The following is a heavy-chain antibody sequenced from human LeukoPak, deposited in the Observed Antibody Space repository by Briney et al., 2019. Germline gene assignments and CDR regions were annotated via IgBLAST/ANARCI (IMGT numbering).Heavy chain of an antibody. CDR3: ARGATSHFDH. D-gene: IGHD5-24*01. J-gene: IGHJ4*02. V-gene: IGHV3-21*01. CDR1: EFTFSSYS. Sequence: GGSLRLSCTASEFTFSSYSMAWVRQAPGKGLEWVSSISSSSYYMYYADSVKGRFTISRDDAKKPLYLQMNSLRAEDTAVYYCARGATSHFDHWGQGTLVTVSS. CDR2: ISSSSYYM.